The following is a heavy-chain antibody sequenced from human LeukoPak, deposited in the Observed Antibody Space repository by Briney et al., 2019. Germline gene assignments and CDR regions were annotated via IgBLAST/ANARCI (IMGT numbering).Heavy chain of an antibody. CDR2: ISGSGGST. CDR1: GFTFSSYA. V-gene: IGHV3-23*01. Sequence: GGSLRLSCAASGFTFSSYAMSWVRQAPGKGLEWVSAISGSGGSTYYADSVKGRFTISRDNSKNTLYLQMHSLRAEDTAVYYCARPNQSKYVNWFDPWGQGTLVTVSS. CDR3: ARPNQSKYVNWFDP. J-gene: IGHJ5*02. D-gene: IGHD1-14*01.